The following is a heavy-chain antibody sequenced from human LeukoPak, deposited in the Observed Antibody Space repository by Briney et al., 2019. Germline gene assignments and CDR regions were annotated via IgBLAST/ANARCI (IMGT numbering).Heavy chain of an antibody. J-gene: IGHJ6*03. CDR2: INPNSGGT. CDR1: GYTFTSYG. CDR3: ARDNHYDSSGYYTDYYYYYYMDV. Sequence: ASVKVSCKASGYTFTSYGISWVRQAPGQGLEWMGWINPNSGGTKYAQKFQGRVTMTRDTSISTAYMELNRLRSDDTAVYYCARDNHYDSSGYYTDYYYYYYMDVWGKGTTVTISS. D-gene: IGHD3-22*01. V-gene: IGHV1-2*02.